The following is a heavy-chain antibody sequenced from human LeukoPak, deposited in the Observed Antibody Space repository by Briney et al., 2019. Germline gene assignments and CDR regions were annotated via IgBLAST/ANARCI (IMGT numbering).Heavy chain of an antibody. CDR3: ARGRFPHYMYYGMDV. CDR2: ISYDGSNK. D-gene: IGHD3-3*01. V-gene: IGHV3-30-3*01. Sequence: PGGSLRLSCAASGFTFSNYAMHWVRRAPGKGLEWVAVISYDGSNKYYADSVKGRFTISRDNSKNTLYLQVNSLRAEDTAVYYCARGRFPHYMYYGMDVWGQGTTVTVSS. CDR1: GFTFSNYA. J-gene: IGHJ6*02.